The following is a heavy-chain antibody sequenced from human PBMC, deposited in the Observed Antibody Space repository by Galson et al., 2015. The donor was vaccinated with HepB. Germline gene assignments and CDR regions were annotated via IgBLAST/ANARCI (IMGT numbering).Heavy chain of an antibody. CDR3: AKDPAFGVIQAGWFDL. V-gene: IGHV3-30*18. J-gene: IGHJ5*02. D-gene: IGHD2-2*01. CDR2: ISYGGSNQ. Sequence: SLRLSCAASGFTFSNYGMHWVHQSPGKGLEWVTVISYGGSNQYYADSVKGRFTISRDNSKNTLHLQMNSLRPEDTAVYFCAKDPAFGVIQAGWFDLWGQGTLVIVSS. CDR1: GFTFSNYG.